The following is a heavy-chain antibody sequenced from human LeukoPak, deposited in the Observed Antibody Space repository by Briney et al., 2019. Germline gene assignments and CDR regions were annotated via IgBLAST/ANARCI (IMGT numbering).Heavy chain of an antibody. D-gene: IGHD4-17*01. CDR3: ARGAGDGYGDYRFDY. V-gene: IGHV3-7*04. J-gene: IGHJ4*02. CDR1: GFTFSDYW. CDR2: IKQDGSEK. Sequence: GGSLRLSCAASGFTFSDYWMSWVRQAPGKGLEWVAHIKQDGSEKYYVDSVKGRFTISRDNSKNTLYLQMNSLRAEDTAVYYCARGAGDGYGDYRFDYWGQGTLVTVSS.